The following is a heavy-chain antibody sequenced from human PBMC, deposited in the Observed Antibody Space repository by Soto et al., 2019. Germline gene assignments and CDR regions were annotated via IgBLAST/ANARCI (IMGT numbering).Heavy chain of an antibody. Sequence: EVQLLESGGGLVQPGGSLRLSCAASGFTFSSYAMSWVRQAPGKGLEWVSAIYSGGSTYYADSVKGRFTISRDNSKNTLYLQMNSLRAEDTAVYYCARDLGYGNAFDIWGQGTMVTVSS. CDR2: IYSGGST. CDR1: GFTFSSYA. J-gene: IGHJ3*02. CDR3: ARDLGYGNAFDI. D-gene: IGHD4-17*01. V-gene: IGHV3-23*01.